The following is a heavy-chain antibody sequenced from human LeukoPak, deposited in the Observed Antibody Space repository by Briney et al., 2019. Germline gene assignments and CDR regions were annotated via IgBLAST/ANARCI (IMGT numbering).Heavy chain of an antibody. V-gene: IGHV3-23*01. CDR2: ISGSGGST. CDR3: AKDDERFDY. J-gene: IGHJ4*02. CDR1: GFTFSNYG. Sequence: GGSLRLSCAASGFTFSNYGMSWVRQAPGKGLEWVSAISGSGGSTYYADSVKGRFTISRDNSKNTLYLQMNSLKAEDTAVYYCAKDDERFDYWGQGTLVTVSS. D-gene: IGHD5-24*01.